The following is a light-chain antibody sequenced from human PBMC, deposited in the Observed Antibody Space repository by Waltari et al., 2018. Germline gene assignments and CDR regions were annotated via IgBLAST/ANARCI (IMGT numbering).Light chain of an antibody. CDR3: QQYYSTPLT. J-gene: IGKJ4*01. CDR2: WAS. V-gene: IGKV4-1*01. CDR1: QSVLYSSNNKNY. Sequence: IVMTQSPDSLAVSLGARAPINCKSSQSVLYSSNNKNYLAWYQQKPRQPPKLLISWASTRESGVPDRFSGSGSGTDFTLTISSLQAEDVAVYYCQQYYSTPLTFGGGTKVEIK.